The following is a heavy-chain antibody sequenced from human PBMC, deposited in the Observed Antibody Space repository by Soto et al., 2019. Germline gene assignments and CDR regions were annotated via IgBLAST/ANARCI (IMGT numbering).Heavy chain of an antibody. Sequence: SKTLSLTCTVSGHSLSSGGYYWSWIRQHPGKGLEWVGYIYFTGTTLYNPSLKSRLAISVDTSKNQFSLKLTSVTAADTAVYYCARDWGSSGWPNWGQGVLVTVSS. CDR2: IYFTGTT. CDR1: GHSLSSGGYY. V-gene: IGHV4-31*03. D-gene: IGHD6-19*01. CDR3: ARDWGSSGWPN. J-gene: IGHJ4*02.